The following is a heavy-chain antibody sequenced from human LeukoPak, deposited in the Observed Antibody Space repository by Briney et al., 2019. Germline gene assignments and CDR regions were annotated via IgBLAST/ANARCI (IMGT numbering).Heavy chain of an antibody. V-gene: IGHV4-4*02. CDR1: GGSISSDNW. CDR3: ARPSKGRESYYDILTGYEWKT. J-gene: IGHJ3*01. D-gene: IGHD3-9*01. CDR2: IYHSGRT. Sequence: SGTLSLTCAVSGGSISSDNWWSWVRQSPGKGLEWIGEIYHSGRTNYNPSLKSRVTISVDNSKNQLSLKLSSVTAADTAVYYCARPSKGRESYYDILTGYEWKTWGQGTMVTVSS.